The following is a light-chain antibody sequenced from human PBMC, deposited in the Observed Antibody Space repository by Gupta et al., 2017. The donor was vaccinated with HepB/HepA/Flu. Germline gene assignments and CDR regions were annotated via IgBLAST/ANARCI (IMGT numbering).Light chain of an antibody. V-gene: IGKV3D-15*01. CDR2: GAT. J-gene: IGKJ4*01. CDR3: QQYDIWPLT. Sequence: EIVMTPFPATLSVSPGERATLSCRASQSVKNHLAWYQQKPGQPPKLLIYGATPRATGIPARFSGSESGTDFTLTISSLQSEDFAVYYCQQYDIWPLTFGGGTRVEIK. CDR1: QSVKNH.